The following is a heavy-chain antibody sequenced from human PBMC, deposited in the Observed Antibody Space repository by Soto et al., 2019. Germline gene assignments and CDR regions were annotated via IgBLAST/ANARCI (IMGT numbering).Heavy chain of an antibody. CDR2: ISYDGSNK. J-gene: IGHJ6*02. Sequence: GESLKISCAASGFTFSSYGMHWVRQAPGKGLEWVAVISYDGSNKYYADSVKGRFTISRDNSKNTLYLQMNSLRAEDTAVYYCAKARISSSIYYYYGMDVWGQGTTVTVSS. D-gene: IGHD6-6*01. CDR3: AKARISSSIYYYYGMDV. V-gene: IGHV3-30*18. CDR1: GFTFSSYG.